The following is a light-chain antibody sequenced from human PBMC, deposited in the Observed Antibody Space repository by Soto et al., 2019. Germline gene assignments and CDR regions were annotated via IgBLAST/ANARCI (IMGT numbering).Light chain of an antibody. CDR3: TPHRSLPPVT. V-gene: IGKV3-20*01. Sequence: EIVLTQSPGTLSLSPGERATLSCRASQSVSSSYLAWYQQKPGQAPRLLIYGASGMATGIPDRFSGSGSGTDFTPTNSRLENQDLAGYYCTPHRSLPPVTFGQETRLAIK. J-gene: IGKJ5*01. CDR2: GAS. CDR1: QSVSSSY.